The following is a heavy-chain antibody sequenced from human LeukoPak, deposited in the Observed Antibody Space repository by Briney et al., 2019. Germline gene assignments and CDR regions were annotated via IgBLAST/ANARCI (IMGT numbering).Heavy chain of an antibody. CDR2: ISGSGGST. V-gene: IGHV3-23*01. J-gene: IGHJ4*02. D-gene: IGHD2-21*01. CDR1: GLTVSSNY. Sequence: GGSLRLSCAASGLTVSSNYMSWVRQAPGKGLEWVSAISGSGGSTYYADSVKGRFTISRDNSKNTLYLQMNSLRAEDAAVYYCSKFLPTHIVVANYYFDYWGQGTLVTVSS. CDR3: SKFLPTHIVVANYYFDY.